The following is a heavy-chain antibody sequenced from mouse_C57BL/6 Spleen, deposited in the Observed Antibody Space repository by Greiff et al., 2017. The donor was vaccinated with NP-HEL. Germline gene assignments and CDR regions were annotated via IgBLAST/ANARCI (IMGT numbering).Heavy chain of an antibody. D-gene: IGHD1-1*01. CDR1: GYAFSSSW. CDR3: ARGGYYGSNAMDY. CDR2: IYPGDGDT. V-gene: IGHV1-82*01. Sequence: QVQLQQSGPELVKPGASVKISCKASGYAFSSSWMNWVKQRPGKGLEWIGRIYPGDGDTNYNGKFKGKATLTADKSSSTAYMQLSSLTSEDSAVYFCARGGYYGSNAMDYWGQGTSVTVSS. J-gene: IGHJ4*01.